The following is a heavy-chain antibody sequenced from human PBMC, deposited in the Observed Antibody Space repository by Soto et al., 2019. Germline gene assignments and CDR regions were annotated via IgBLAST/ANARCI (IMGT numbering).Heavy chain of an antibody. V-gene: IGHV3-74*01. D-gene: IGHD3-22*01. Sequence: EVQLVESGGGLVQPGGSLRLSCEASGFTLSDHWMHWVRQAPGKGLVWVARINSDGSTTSYADSVKGRFTVFRNNAKNTLYLQLNNLRAEDTGLYYCARGFSSGPDYWGQGTLVTVSS. J-gene: IGHJ4*02. CDR1: GFTLSDHW. CDR3: ARGFSSGPDY. CDR2: INSDGSTT.